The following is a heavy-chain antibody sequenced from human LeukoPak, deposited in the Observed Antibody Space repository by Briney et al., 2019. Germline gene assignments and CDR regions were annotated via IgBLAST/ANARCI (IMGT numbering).Heavy chain of an antibody. J-gene: IGHJ4*02. CDR2: IDSDDDK. D-gene: IGHD3-10*01. CDR1: GLSLISTGMC. Sequence: SGPTLVNPTQTLTLTCTFSGLSLISTGMCVSWIRQPPSKALEWPARIDSDDDKYYSTSLRTRLPISQNPTKIQVVLRMTNKYTVDTATYYCARIPMVDLYPHPYFDYWGQGTLVTVSS. V-gene: IGHV2-70*11. CDR3: ARIPMVDLYPHPYFDY.